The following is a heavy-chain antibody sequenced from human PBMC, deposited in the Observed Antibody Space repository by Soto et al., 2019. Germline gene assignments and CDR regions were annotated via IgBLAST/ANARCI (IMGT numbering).Heavy chain of an antibody. V-gene: IGHV4-34*01. CDR3: ARGRDEYKLGNV. CDR1: GGSLSDYY. D-gene: IGHD1-1*01. Sequence: QVQLQQWGAGLLKPSETLSLTCAVSGGSLSDYYWPWIRQSPGKGLEWIGEIHPSGSTYYNPSLRRRVTISGDTTKNQFSLKLTSLTAADTAIYDCARGRDEYKLGNVWGHGTTVTVSS. J-gene: IGHJ6*02. CDR2: IHPSGST.